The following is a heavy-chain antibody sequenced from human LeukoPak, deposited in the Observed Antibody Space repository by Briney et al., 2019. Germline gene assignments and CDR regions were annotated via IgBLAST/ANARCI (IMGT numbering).Heavy chain of an antibody. J-gene: IGHJ3*01. CDR3: VRATDSRSSYVDV. D-gene: IGHD6-6*01. V-gene: IGHV4-30-4*01. Sequence: SQTLSLTCTVSGGSISSGDYNWSWIRQPPGKGLEWIGYIYYSGSTDYNPSLKSRVSISVDTSKNQFSLRLSSVTAADTAVYYCVRATDSRSSYVDVWGQGTMVTVSS. CDR1: GGSISSGDYN. CDR2: IYYSGST.